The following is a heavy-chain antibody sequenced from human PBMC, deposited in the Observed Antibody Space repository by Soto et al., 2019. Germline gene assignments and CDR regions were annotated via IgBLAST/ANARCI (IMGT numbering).Heavy chain of an antibody. J-gene: IGHJ6*02. CDR3: AISLNDGGYYYYGMDV. CDR1: GFTFSSYS. Sequence: EVQLVESGGGLVKPGGSLRLSCAASGFTFSSYSMNWVRQAPGKGLEWVSSISSSSSYIYYADSVKGRFTISRDNAKNSLYLQMNSLRDEDTAVYYCAISLNDGGYYYYGMDVWGQGTTVTVSS. V-gene: IGHV3-21*01. D-gene: IGHD1-1*01. CDR2: ISSSSSYI.